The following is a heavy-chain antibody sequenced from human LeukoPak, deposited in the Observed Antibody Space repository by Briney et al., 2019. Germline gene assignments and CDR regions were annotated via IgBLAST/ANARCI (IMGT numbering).Heavy chain of an antibody. V-gene: IGHV3-23*01. CDR3: AKNYYDSSGYYSWYFDY. D-gene: IGHD3-22*01. J-gene: IGHJ4*02. CDR1: GFTLCIYA. Sequence: GGSLRLSCAASGFTLCIYAMTWVRDAPGRGLEWVSAILASGGGTNYADSAKGRFTISRDNSKKTLYLQMNSLRAEDTAVYYCAKNYYDSSGYYSWYFDYWGQGTQVTVSS. CDR2: ILASGGGT.